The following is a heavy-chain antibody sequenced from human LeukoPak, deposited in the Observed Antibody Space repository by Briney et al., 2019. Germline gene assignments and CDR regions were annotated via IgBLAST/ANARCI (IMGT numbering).Heavy chain of an antibody. CDR2: ISAYNGNT. Sequence: ASVKVSCKASGYTFTSYGISWVRQAPGQGLEWMGWISAYNGNTNYAQKLQGRVTMTTDTSTSTAYMELRSLRSDDTAVYYCATSPYYYDSSGYLSWSGAFDIWGQGTMVTVSS. V-gene: IGHV1-18*01. J-gene: IGHJ3*02. CDR3: ATSPYYYDSSGYLSWSGAFDI. D-gene: IGHD3-22*01. CDR1: GYTFTSYG.